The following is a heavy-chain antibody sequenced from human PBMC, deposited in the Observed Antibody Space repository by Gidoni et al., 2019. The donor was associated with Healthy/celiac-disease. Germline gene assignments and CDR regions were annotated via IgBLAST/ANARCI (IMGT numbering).Heavy chain of an antibody. J-gene: IGHJ3*02. D-gene: IGHD4-17*01. CDR1: GGSIRSGGYY. V-gene: IGHV4-31*03. CDR3: ARHDYGDYGAFDI. Sequence: QVQLQESGPGLVKPSQTLSLTCTVSGGSIRSGGYYWSWIRQPPGKGLELIGYIYYSGRTYYNPSLKSRVTISVDTSKNQFSLKLSSVTAADTAVYYCARHDYGDYGAFDIWGQGTMVTVSS. CDR2: IYYSGRT.